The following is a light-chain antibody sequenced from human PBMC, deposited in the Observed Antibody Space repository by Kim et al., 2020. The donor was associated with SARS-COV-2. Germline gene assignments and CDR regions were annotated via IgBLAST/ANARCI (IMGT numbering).Light chain of an antibody. CDR2: YDS. Sequence: SYELTQPPSVSVAPGKTARITCGGNNIGSKSVHWYQQKPGQAPVLVIYYDSDRPSGIPERFSGSNSGNTATLTISRVEARDEADYYCQVWDSSSDHLVVF. V-gene: IGLV3-21*04. CDR1: NIGSKS. CDR3: QVWDSSSDHLVV. J-gene: IGLJ2*01.